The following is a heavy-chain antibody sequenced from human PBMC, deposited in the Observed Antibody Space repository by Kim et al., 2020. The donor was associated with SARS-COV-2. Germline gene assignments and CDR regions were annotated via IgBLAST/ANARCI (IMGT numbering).Heavy chain of an antibody. D-gene: IGHD2-15*01. Sequence: GGSLRLSCAASGFTFSSYGMHWVRQAPGKGLEWVAAISYDGSNKYYADSVKGRFTISRDNSKNTLYLQMNSLRAEDTAVYYCAKYGCSGGSCYSGYWGQGTLVTVSS. J-gene: IGHJ4*02. CDR2: ISYDGSNK. CDR3: AKYGCSGGSCYSGY. V-gene: IGHV3-30*18. CDR1: GFTFSSYG.